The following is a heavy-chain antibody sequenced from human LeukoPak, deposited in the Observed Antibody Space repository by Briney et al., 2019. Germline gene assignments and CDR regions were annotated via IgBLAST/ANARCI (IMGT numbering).Heavy chain of an antibody. Sequence: GASVKVSCKASGGTFSSYAISWVRQAPGQGLEWMGGIIPIFGTANYAQKFQGRVTITTDESTSTAYMELSSLRSEDTAVYYCASSSSWPPVLRWFDYWGQGTLVTVSS. CDR3: ASSSSWPPVLRWFDY. CDR1: GGTFSSYA. J-gene: IGHJ4*02. CDR2: IIPIFGTA. V-gene: IGHV1-69*05. D-gene: IGHD6-13*01.